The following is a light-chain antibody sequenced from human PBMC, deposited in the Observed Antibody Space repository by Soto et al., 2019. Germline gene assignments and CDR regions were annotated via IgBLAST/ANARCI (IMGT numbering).Light chain of an antibody. V-gene: IGLV2-14*01. CDR2: EVS. CDR1: SSDVGGYNY. CDR3: SSYTSSSTYV. Sequence: QSVLTQPASVSGSPGQSITISCTGTSSDVGGYNYVSWYQQHPGKAPKLMIYEVSNRPSGVSNRFSGSKSGNTASLTISGLQAEDEADYYCSSYTSSSTYVSGTG. J-gene: IGLJ1*01.